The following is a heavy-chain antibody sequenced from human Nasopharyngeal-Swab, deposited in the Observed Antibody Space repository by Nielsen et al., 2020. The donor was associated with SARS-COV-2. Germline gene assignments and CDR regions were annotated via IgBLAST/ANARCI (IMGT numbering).Heavy chain of an antibody. Sequence: GESLKISCAASGFTFSSYEMNWVRQAPGKGLEWVSYISSSGSTIYYADSVKGRFTISRDNAKNSLYLQMNSLRAEDTAVYYCARNYDILTGYYQNDAFDIWGQGTMVTVSS. V-gene: IGHV3-48*03. D-gene: IGHD3-9*01. CDR1: GFTFSSYE. J-gene: IGHJ3*02. CDR3: ARNYDILTGYYQNDAFDI. CDR2: ISSSGSTI.